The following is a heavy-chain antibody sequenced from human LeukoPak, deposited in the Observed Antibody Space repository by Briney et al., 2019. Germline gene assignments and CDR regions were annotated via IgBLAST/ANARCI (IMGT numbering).Heavy chain of an antibody. CDR3: AKARGVGGYYGSGSYFTFDY. V-gene: IGHV3-11*06. Sequence: GGSLRLSCAASGFTFSDYYMSWIRQAPGKGLEWVSYISSSSSYTNYADSVKGRFTISRDNSKNTLYLQMNSLRAEDTAVYYCAKARGVGGYYGSGSYFTFDYWGQGTLVTVSS. J-gene: IGHJ4*02. D-gene: IGHD3-10*01. CDR1: GFTFSDYY. CDR2: ISSSSSYT.